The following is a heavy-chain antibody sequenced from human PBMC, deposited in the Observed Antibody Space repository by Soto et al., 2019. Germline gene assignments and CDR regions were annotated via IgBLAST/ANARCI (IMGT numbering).Heavy chain of an antibody. CDR2: ISSDGNNK. V-gene: IGHV3-30-3*01. CDR3: ATWTLPLSWNWLQSAAGKFDY. J-gene: IGHJ4*02. CDR1: EFSFNNYA. Sequence: QVHLVESGGGVVRPGTSLRVSCSASEFSFNNYAVHWVRQAPGGGLEWVALISSDGNNKYYPDSVRGRFTISRDHSNNTVYLQMHSLRVDDTAVYYCATWTLPLSWNWLQSAAGKFDYWGQGTLVTVSS. D-gene: IGHD5-12*01.